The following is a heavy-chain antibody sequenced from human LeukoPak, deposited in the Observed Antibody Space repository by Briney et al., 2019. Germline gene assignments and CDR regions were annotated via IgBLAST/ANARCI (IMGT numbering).Heavy chain of an antibody. D-gene: IGHD3-22*01. Sequence: GGSLKLSCAASGFTFDDYAMHWVRQAPGKGLEWVSGISWNSGSIGYADSVKGRFTISRDNAKNSLYLEMKSLRAEDTALYYCAKDMRDYYDSSGPFDYWGQGTLVTVSS. CDR2: ISWNSGSI. CDR3: AKDMRDYYDSSGPFDY. CDR1: GFTFDDYA. J-gene: IGHJ4*02. V-gene: IGHV3-9*01.